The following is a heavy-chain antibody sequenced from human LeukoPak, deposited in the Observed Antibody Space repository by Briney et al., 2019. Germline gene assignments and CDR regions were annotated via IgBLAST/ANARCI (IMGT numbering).Heavy chain of an antibody. J-gene: IGHJ4*02. CDR1: GYTFTSYG. V-gene: IGHV1-18*01. D-gene: IGHD2-15*01. Sequence: ASVKVSCKASGYTFTSYGISWVRQAPGQGLEWMGWISAYNGNTNYAQKLQGRVTMTTDTSTSTAYMELRSPRSDDTAVYYCARGPLLVVVAATGIDYWGQGTLVTVSS. CDR3: ARGPLLVVVAATGIDY. CDR2: ISAYNGNT.